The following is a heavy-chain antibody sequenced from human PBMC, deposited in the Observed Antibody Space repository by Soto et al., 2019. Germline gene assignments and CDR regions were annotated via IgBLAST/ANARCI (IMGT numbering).Heavy chain of an antibody. CDR2: ISGYNGKT. D-gene: IGHD1-1*01. CDR1: GYTFTNYG. V-gene: IGHV1-18*01. CDR3: ARDGFRPNEIPVFRAKFDP. J-gene: IGHJ5*02. Sequence: QVQLVQSGAEVKKPGASVKVSCKASGYTFTNYGISWVRQAPGQGLEWMGRISGYNGKTDYSHNCQGRITLTTDTSTSTAYMEVRSLRSDDTAVYYCARDGFRPNEIPVFRAKFDPWGQGTLVTVSS.